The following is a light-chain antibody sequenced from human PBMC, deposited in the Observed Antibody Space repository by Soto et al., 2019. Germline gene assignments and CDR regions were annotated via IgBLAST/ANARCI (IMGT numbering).Light chain of an antibody. CDR1: QSVSSNY. V-gene: IGKV3-20*01. CDR2: GAS. CDR3: QQYRNSPNPYT. Sequence: ELVLTQSPGTLSLSPGERSTLSCRASQSVSSNYLAWYQQKPGQAPRLLIYGASSRATGIPDRFSGSGSGPDFTLIISRLEPEDFAVYYCQQYRNSPNPYTFGQGTKLEIK. J-gene: IGKJ2*01.